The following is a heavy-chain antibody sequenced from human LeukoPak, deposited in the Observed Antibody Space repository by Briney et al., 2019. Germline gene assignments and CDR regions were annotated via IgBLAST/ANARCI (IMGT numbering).Heavy chain of an antibody. CDR2: ISSSGSYI. CDR1: GFTFSSYS. CDR3: ARDLNHYDYVWGSYAN. J-gene: IGHJ4*02. D-gene: IGHD3-16*01. V-gene: IGHV3-21*01. Sequence: GGSLRLSCAASGFTFSSYSVNWVRQAPGKGLAWVSSISSSGSYIYYADSVKGRFTISRDNAKNSLYLQMNSLRAEDTAVYYCARDLNHYDYVWGSYANWGQGTLVTVSS.